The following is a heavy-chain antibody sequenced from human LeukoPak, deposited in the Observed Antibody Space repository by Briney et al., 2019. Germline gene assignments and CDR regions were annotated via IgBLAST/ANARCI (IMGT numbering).Heavy chain of an antibody. CDR3: ASRRPGSYSDYFDY. D-gene: IGHD1-26*01. CDR2: ISSSCSTI. V-gene: IGHV3-11*01. CDR1: GFIFSHYY. J-gene: IGHJ4*02. Sequence: GGSLRLSCAASGFIFSHYYMSWIRQAPGKGLAWVSYISSSCSTIYYAGSVKGRLTISRENAKNSLYLQVNSRRAEDTVVYYCASRRPGSYSDYFDYGGQGNLVTVS.